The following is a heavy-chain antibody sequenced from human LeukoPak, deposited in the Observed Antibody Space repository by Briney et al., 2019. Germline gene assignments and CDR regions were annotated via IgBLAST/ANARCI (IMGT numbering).Heavy chain of an antibody. Sequence: PGGSLRLSCAASGFTFSSYSMNWVRQAPGKGLEWFSYISSSSSTIYYADSVKGRFTISRDNAKNSLYLQMNSLRAEDTAVYYCARGSSSSWGLNWFDPWGQGTLVTVSS. D-gene: IGHD6-13*01. J-gene: IGHJ5*02. V-gene: IGHV3-48*04. CDR3: ARGSSSSWGLNWFDP. CDR1: GFTFSSYS. CDR2: ISSSSSTI.